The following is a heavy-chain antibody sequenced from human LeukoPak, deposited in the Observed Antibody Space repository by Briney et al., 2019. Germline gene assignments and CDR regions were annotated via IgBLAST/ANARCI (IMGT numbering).Heavy chain of an antibody. CDR3: ARTWQWLPFDY. J-gene: IGHJ4*02. CDR1: GGTISSYY. Sequence: SETLSLTCTVSGGTISSYYWSWIRQPAGKGLEWIGRTYISGSTNYNPSLKSRVTMSVDTSKNQFSLKLSSVTAADTAVYYCARTWQWLPFDYWGQGTLVTVSS. D-gene: IGHD6-19*01. V-gene: IGHV4-4*07. CDR2: TYISGST.